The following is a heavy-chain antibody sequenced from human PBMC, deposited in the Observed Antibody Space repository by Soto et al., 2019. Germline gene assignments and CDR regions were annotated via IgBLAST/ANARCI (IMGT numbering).Heavy chain of an antibody. CDR2: IIPIFGTA. CDR1: GGTFSSYA. Sequence: QVQLVQSGAEVKKPGSSVKVSCKASGGTFSSYAISWVRQAPGQGLEWMGVIIPIFGTANYALQFQGRVTVTADESTSTAYMELSSLRTEDTAVYYCASADHPPSRPFDYWGQGTIVTVAS. V-gene: IGHV1-69*01. CDR3: ASADHPPSRPFDY. J-gene: IGHJ4*02.